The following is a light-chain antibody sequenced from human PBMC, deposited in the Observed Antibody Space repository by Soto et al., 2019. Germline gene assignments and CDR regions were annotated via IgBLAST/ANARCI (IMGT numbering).Light chain of an antibody. CDR3: QQYGSSPT. J-gene: IGKJ4*01. CDR1: QSVSSSY. CDR2: GAS. V-gene: IGKV3-20*01. Sequence: EIALTQSPGTLSLSPGERATLSCRASQSVSSSYLAWYQQKPGQAPRLLIYGASSRATGIPDRFSGSGSGKDFTLTISRLEPEDFAVYYCQQYGSSPTFGGGTKVEIK.